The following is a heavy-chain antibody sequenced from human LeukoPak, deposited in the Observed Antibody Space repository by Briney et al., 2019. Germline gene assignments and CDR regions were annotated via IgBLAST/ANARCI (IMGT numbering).Heavy chain of an antibody. Sequence: GGSLRLSCAASGLTSSSYGMHWVRQAPGKGLEWVAVISYDGSNKYYADSVKGRFTISRDNSKNTLYLQMNSLRAEDTAVYYCAKIFADGSGSYSDYWGQGTLVTVSS. J-gene: IGHJ4*02. CDR2: ISYDGSNK. V-gene: IGHV3-30*18. D-gene: IGHD3-10*01. CDR3: AKIFADGSGSYSDY. CDR1: GLTSSSYG.